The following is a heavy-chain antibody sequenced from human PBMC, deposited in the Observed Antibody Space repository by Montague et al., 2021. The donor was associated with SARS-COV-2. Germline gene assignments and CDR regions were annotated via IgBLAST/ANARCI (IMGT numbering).Heavy chain of an antibody. D-gene: IGHD1-26*01. Sequence: SETLSLTCAVYGWSFSGYYWSCIRQPPGKGREWIGEINHSGSTNYNPSLKSRVFRSAAMSRSLFSLELTSGTAAATAVYYYARQRRAASRWDRTYYSDYWGPGTLVTVSS. CDR1: GWSFSGYY. J-gene: IGHJ4*02. V-gene: IGHV4-34*01. CDR2: INHSGST. CDR3: ARQRRAASRWDRTYYSDY.